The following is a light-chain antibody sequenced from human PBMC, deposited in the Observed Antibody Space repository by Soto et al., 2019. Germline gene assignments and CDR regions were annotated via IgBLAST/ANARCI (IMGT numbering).Light chain of an antibody. CDR1: QSVLYSSNNKNY. J-gene: IGKJ1*01. Sequence: DIVMTQSPYSLAVSLGERATINCKSSQSVLYSSNNKNYLAWYQQQPGQPPKLLIYWASTRESGVPDRFSGSGSETDFTLTISSLQAEDVAVYYCQQFYTTPGTFGQGTKVDIK. CDR2: WAS. CDR3: QQFYTTPGT. V-gene: IGKV4-1*01.